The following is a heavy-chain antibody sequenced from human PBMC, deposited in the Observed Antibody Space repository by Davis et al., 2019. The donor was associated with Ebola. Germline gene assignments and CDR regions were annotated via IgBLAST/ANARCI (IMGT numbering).Heavy chain of an antibody. CDR3: AKGLGIAAAGVSYGLDV. CDR1: GFIFSSYV. CDR2: ISYDGSNE. J-gene: IGHJ6*04. V-gene: IGHV3-30*18. D-gene: IGHD6-13*01. Sequence: GGSLRLSCAASGFIFSSYVMHWVRQAPGKGLEWVAFISYDGSNEYYVDSVKGRFTISRDNSKNTVSLQMNSLSTEDTAVYYCAKGLGIAAAGVSYGLDVWGKGTTVTVSS.